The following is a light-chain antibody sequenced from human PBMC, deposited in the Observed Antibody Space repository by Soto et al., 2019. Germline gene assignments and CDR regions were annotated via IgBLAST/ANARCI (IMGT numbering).Light chain of an antibody. V-gene: IGKV1-9*01. CDR1: QGISNY. CDR3: QQLNTYPIT. CDR2: AAS. Sequence: DIQLTQSPSFLSASVGDRVTITCRASQGISNYLVWYQQRPGKAPKLLIYAASTLQSGVPSRLSGSGSGTEFTLTISSLQPEDFATYYCQQLNTYPITFGLGTRLEIK. J-gene: IGKJ5*01.